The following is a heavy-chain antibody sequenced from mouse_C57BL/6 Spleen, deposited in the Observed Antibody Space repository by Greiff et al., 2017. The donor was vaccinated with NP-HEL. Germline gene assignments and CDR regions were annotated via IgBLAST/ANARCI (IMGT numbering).Heavy chain of an antibody. D-gene: IGHD1-1*01. J-gene: IGHJ4*01. V-gene: IGHV5-9-1*02. Sequence: EVKLMESGEGLVKPGGSLKLSCAASGFTFSSYAMSWVRQTPEKRLEWVAYISSGGDYIYYADTVKGRFTISRDNARNTLYLQMSSLKSEDTAMYYCTRDYYYGSSYVGYAMDYWGQGTSVTVSS. CDR3: TRDYYYGSSYVGYAMDY. CDR1: GFTFSSYA. CDR2: ISSGGDYI.